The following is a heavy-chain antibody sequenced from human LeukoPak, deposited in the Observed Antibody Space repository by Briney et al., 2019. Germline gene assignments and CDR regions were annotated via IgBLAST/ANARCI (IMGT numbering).Heavy chain of an antibody. J-gene: IGHJ4*02. D-gene: IGHD6-19*01. CDR1: GFTFSSYG. CDR3: AKDKGGYEQRLYY. V-gene: IGHV3-30*18. Sequence: PGGSLRLSCAASGFTFSSYGMHWVRQAPGKGLEWVAVISYDGSNKYYADSVKGRFTISRDNSKNTLYLQMNSLRAEDTAVYYCAKDKGGYEQRLYYWGQGTLVTVSS. CDR2: ISYDGSNK.